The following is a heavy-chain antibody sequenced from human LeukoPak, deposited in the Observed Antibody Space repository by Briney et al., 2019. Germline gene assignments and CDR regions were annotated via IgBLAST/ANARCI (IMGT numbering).Heavy chain of an antibody. D-gene: IGHD6-13*01. J-gene: IGHJ4*02. Sequence: PSETLSLTCTVSGDSISSYYWSWIRQPPGKGLEWIGYIYYSGSTNYNPSLKSRVTISVDTSKNQFSLKLSSVTAADTAVYYCASSSSWSRFDYWGQGTLVTVSS. CDR1: GDSISSYY. CDR3: ASSSSWSRFDY. V-gene: IGHV4-59*01. CDR2: IYYSGST.